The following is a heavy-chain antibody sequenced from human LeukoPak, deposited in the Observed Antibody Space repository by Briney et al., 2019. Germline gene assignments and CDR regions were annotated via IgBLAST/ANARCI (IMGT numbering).Heavy chain of an antibody. CDR3: AKDRSRYSYWYFDL. J-gene: IGHJ2*01. D-gene: IGHD2-2*02. Sequence: GGSLRLSCAASGFTFSSYAMSRVRQAPGKGLEWVSSISWNSGSIGYADSVKGRFTISRDNAKNSLYLQMNSLRAEDTALYYCAKDRSRYSYWYFDLWGRGTLVTVSS. CDR1: GFTFSSYA. CDR2: ISWNSGSI. V-gene: IGHV3-9*01.